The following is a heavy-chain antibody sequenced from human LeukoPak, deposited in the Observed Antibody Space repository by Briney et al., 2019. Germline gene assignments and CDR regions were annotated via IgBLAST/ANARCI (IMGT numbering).Heavy chain of an antibody. CDR3: ARDAEYYYGSGSYSSGIDV. Sequence: PSETLSLTCTVSGGSIRRGGYYWSWIRQHPGKGLEWIGYIYYSGSTYYNPSLKSRVTISVDTSKNQFSLKLSSVTAADTAVYYCARDAEYYYGSGSYSSGIDVWGQGTTVTVSS. J-gene: IGHJ6*02. D-gene: IGHD3-10*01. CDR2: IYYSGST. V-gene: IGHV4-31*03. CDR1: GGSIRRGGYY.